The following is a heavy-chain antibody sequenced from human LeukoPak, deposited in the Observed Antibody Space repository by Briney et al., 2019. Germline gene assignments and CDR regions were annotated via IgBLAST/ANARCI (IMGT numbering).Heavy chain of an antibody. CDR2: IYYSGST. J-gene: IGHJ3*02. CDR1: GGSISSYY. V-gene: IGHV4-59*12. D-gene: IGHD2-2*01. CDR3: ARRYCSSTSCSPGAFDI. Sequence: PSETLSLTCTVSGGSISSYYWSWIRQPPGKGLEWIGYIYYSGSTNYNPSLKSRVTMSVDTSKNQFSLKLSSVTAADTAVYYCARRYCSSTSCSPGAFDIWGQGTMVTVSS.